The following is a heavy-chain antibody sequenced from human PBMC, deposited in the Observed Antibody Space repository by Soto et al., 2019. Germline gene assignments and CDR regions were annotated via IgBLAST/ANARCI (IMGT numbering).Heavy chain of an antibody. D-gene: IGHD3-9*01. CDR1: GGSIRDYF. CDR3: ARDRKLVIPGNYYYYGMDV. V-gene: IGHV4-59*01. J-gene: IGHJ6*02. CDR2: ISSSGTI. Sequence: TLFLTCSVSGGSIRDYFWTWIRQPPWKVLEWIGYISSSGTINYNSSLKSRVTISLDTSRNHLSLKLSSVTAADTAVYFCARDRKLVIPGNYYYYGMDVWGQGTTVTVS.